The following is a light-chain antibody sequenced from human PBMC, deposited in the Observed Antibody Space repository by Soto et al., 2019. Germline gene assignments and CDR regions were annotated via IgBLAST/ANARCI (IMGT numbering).Light chain of an antibody. J-gene: IGLJ2*01. V-gene: IGLV1-51*01. CDR3: GAWDSSLSAVV. Sequence: QSVVTQPPSVSAAPGQTVTISCSGSRSNIGNNYVSWYQQLPGTAPKLLIYDNNRRPSGIPDRVSGSKSGTSATLDITGLQTGDEADYYCGAWDSSLSAVVFGGGTKLTVL. CDR1: RSNIGNNY. CDR2: DNN.